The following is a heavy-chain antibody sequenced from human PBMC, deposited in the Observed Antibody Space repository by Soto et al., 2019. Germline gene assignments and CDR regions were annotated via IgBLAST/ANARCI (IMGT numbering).Heavy chain of an antibody. CDR1: GFTFSSHG. V-gene: IGHV3-23*01. Sequence: GGSLRLSCAASGFTFSSHGMTWVRQAPGKGLEWVSVISGGGTTFYADSVKGRFTISRDNSKNTLYLQMDSLRAEDTAVYYCAKVRSGWYYDYWGQGTPVTVSS. D-gene: IGHD6-19*01. CDR2: ISGGGTT. CDR3: AKVRSGWYYDY. J-gene: IGHJ4*02.